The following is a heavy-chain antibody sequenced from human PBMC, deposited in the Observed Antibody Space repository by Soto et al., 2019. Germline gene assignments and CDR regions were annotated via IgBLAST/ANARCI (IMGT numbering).Heavy chain of an antibody. Sequence: PSETLSLTCSVSGGSISNYYWSWIRQPPGKGLEWIGYIYYIGSTNYNPSLKSRVTMSVDTSKNQVSLKLTSVTAADTAVYYCARSIKPSWFDPWGQGTLVTVSS. CDR2: IYYIGST. CDR3: ARSIKPSWFDP. CDR1: GGSISNYY. D-gene: IGHD3-10*01. J-gene: IGHJ5*02. V-gene: IGHV4-59*01.